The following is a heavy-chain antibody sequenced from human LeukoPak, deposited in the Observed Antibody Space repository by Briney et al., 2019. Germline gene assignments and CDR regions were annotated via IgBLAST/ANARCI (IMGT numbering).Heavy chain of an antibody. J-gene: IGHJ4*02. CDR3: ARSRSPTPNLYYFDY. V-gene: IGHV5-51*01. CDR1: GYSFTSYW. D-gene: IGHD1-14*01. CDR2: IYPGDSDT. Sequence: GESLKVSCKGSGYSFTSYWIGWVRQMPGKGLEWMGIIYPGDSDTRYSPSSQGQVTISADKSISTAYLQWSSLKASDTAMYYCARSRSPTPNLYYFDYWGQGTLVTVSS.